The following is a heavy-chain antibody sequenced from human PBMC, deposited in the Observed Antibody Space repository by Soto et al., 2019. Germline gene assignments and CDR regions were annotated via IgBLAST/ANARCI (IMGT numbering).Heavy chain of an antibody. Sequence: QVQLQQWGAGLLKPSETLSLTCAVYGGSFSGYYWSWVRQPPGKGLEWIGEIPHSGGINYNPSPKSRPTMSLDTSKNQFPLTLNSVSDADTAVYYCARLFAGATGNWYFDLWGRGTLVTVSS. V-gene: IGHV4-34*01. D-gene: IGHD1-1*01. CDR2: IPHSGGI. J-gene: IGHJ2*01. CDR3: ARLFAGATGNWYFDL. CDR1: GGSFSGYY.